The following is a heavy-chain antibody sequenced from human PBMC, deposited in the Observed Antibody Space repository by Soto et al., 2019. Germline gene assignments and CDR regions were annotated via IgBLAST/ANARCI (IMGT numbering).Heavy chain of an antibody. CDR1: GFTFSDHY. D-gene: IGHD3-22*01. CDR2: IRNKANSYTT. Sequence: EVQLVESGGGLVQPGGSLRLSCAASGFTFSDHYMDWVRQVPGKGLEWVGRIRNKANSYTTEYAASVKGRFTISRDDSKTSLYLQMNSLKTEDTAVYYCARPHSTTYYGSYCDYWGQGTLVTVSS. CDR3: ARPHSTTYYGSYCDY. J-gene: IGHJ4*02. V-gene: IGHV3-72*01.